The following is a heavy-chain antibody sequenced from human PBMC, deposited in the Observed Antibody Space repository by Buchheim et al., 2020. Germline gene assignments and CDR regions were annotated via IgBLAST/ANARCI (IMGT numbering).Heavy chain of an antibody. D-gene: IGHD3-10*01. J-gene: IGHJ5*02. CDR1: GGSFSGYY. CDR3: ARGIRGITMVRGVSRWFDP. V-gene: IGHV4-34*01. Sequence: QVQLQQWGAGLLKPSETLSLTCAVYGGSFSGYYWSWIRQPPGKGLEWIGEINHSGSTNYNPSLKSRVTISVDTSKNQFSLKLSSVTAADTAVYYCARGIRGITMVRGVSRWFDPWGQGTL. CDR2: INHSGST.